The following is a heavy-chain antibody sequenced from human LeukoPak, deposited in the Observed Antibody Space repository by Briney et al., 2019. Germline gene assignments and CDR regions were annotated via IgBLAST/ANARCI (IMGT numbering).Heavy chain of an antibody. Sequence: GGSLRLSCAASGFTFSTYWMHWVRQAPGKGLVWVSRINSDGNSTNYADSMKGRFTISRDNAKNTLYLQMNSLRTEDTAVYYCARHIPFDCWGQGTLVTVSS. V-gene: IGHV3-74*01. CDR2: INSDGNST. CDR1: GFTFSTYW. D-gene: IGHD2-21*01. CDR3: ARHIPFDC. J-gene: IGHJ4*02.